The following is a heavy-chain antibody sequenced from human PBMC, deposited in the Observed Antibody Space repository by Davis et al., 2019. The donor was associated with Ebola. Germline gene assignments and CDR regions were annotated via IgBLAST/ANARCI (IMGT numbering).Heavy chain of an antibody. CDR3: ARDRYYTIDV. CDR1: GFTFSSYG. Sequence: GGSLRLSCAASGFTFSSYGMHWVRQAPGKGLEWVAFIRYDGSNKYYADSVKGRFTISRDNAKNTLYLQMNSLRAEDTAVYYCARDRYYTIDVWGQGTTVTVSS. J-gene: IGHJ6*02. CDR2: IRYDGSNK. D-gene: IGHD3-10*01. V-gene: IGHV3-30*02.